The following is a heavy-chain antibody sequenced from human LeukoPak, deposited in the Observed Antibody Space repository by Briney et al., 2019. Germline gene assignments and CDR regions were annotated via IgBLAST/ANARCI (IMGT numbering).Heavy chain of an antibody. Sequence: GGSLRLSCAASGFTFSSYAMSWVRQAPGKGLEWVSAISGSGGSTYYADSVKGRFTISRDNSKNTLYLQMNSLKTEDTAVYYCTTLPYLYYDILTGYYAGNDYWGQGTLVTVSS. J-gene: IGHJ4*02. CDR1: GFTFSSYA. V-gene: IGHV3-23*01. D-gene: IGHD3-9*01. CDR2: ISGSGGST. CDR3: TTLPYLYYDILTGYYAGNDY.